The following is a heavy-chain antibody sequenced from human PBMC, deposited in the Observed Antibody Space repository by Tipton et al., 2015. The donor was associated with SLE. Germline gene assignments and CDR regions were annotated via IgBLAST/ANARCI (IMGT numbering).Heavy chain of an antibody. CDR3: ARGVLEWFTGYFDY. J-gene: IGHJ4*02. V-gene: IGHV4-38-2*01. CDR2: IYHSGST. Sequence: TLSLTCAVSGYSISSGYYWGWIRQPPGKGLEWIGSIYHSGSTYYNPSLKSRVTISVDTSKNQFSLKLSSVTAADTAVYYCARGVLEWFTGYFDYWGQGTLVTVSS. CDR1: GYSISSGYY. D-gene: IGHD3-3*01.